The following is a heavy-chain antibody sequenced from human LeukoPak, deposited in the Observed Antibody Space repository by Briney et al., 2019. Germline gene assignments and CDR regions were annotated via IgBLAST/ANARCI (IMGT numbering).Heavy chain of an antibody. CDR1: GYTFTGYY. D-gene: IGHD3-22*01. CDR3: ARYYDSSGYSSEYFQH. V-gene: IGHV1-2*06. Sequence: ASVKVFCKASGYTFTGYYIHLVRQAPGQGLEWMGRINPNSGGTNYAQKFQGRVTMTRDTSISTAYMELSRLRSDDTAVYYCARYYDSSGYSSEYFQHWGQGTLVTVSS. J-gene: IGHJ1*01. CDR2: INPNSGGT.